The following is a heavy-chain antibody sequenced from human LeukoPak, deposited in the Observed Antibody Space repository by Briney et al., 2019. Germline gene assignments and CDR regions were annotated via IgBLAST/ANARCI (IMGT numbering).Heavy chain of an antibody. Sequence: LRLSCAASGFTFDGYAMHWIRLPPGKGLEWIGYFSDRGGPNYNPSLKSRVTISGDTSKNQFSLKLSSVTAADTAVYYCARGPAIAARLSRLLLVDVWGKGTTVTVSS. J-gene: IGHJ6*04. CDR3: ARGPAIAARLSRLLLVDV. D-gene: IGHD6-6*01. V-gene: IGHV4-59*12. CDR2: FSDRGGP. CDR1: GFTFDGYA.